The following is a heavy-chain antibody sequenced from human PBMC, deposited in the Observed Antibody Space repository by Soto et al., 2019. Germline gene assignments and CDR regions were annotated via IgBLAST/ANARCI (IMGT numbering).Heavy chain of an antibody. CDR1: GFTFSTYT. D-gene: IGHD2-15*01. CDR2: ISGSNGSP. Sequence: GGSLRLSCAASGFTFSTYTMTWVRQAPGKGLEWVSAISGSNGSPYYADSVKGQFTISRDNSKNTLYLQMNTLSAEDTAVYYCARKAASIRWYFDYWGQGPLVTVSS. V-gene: IGHV3-23*01. CDR3: ARKAASIRWYFDY. J-gene: IGHJ4*02.